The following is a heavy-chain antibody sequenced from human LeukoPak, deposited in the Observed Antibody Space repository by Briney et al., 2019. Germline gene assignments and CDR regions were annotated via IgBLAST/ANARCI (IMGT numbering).Heavy chain of an antibody. CDR1: GFTFSSYG. J-gene: IGHJ4*02. CDR2: IWYDGSNK. Sequence: GGSLRRSCAASGFTFSSYGMHWVRQAPGKGLEWVAVIWYDGSNKYYADSVKGRFTISRDNSKNTLYLQMNSLRAEDTAVYYCAKVSGYSYGPFDYWGQGTLVTVSS. V-gene: IGHV3-33*06. D-gene: IGHD5-18*01. CDR3: AKVSGYSYGPFDY.